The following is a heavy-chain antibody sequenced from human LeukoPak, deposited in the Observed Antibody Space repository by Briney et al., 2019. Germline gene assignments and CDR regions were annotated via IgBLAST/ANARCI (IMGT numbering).Heavy chain of an antibody. D-gene: IGHD1-1*01. CDR3: ARATTGTTNWFDP. Sequence: SETLSHTCTVSGGSISSYYWSWIRQPPGKGLEWIGYIYYSGSTNYNPSLKSRVTISVDTSKNQYSLKLSSVTAADTAVYYCARATTGTTNWFDPWGQGTLVTVSS. CDR1: GGSISSYY. CDR2: IYYSGST. J-gene: IGHJ5*02. V-gene: IGHV4-59*01.